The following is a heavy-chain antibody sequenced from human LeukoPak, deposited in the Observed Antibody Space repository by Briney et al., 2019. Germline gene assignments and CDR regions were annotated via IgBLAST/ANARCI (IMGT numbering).Heavy chain of an antibody. J-gene: IGHJ4*02. CDR1: GYTFTSYG. V-gene: IGHV1-18*01. Sequence: ASVKVSCKASGYTFTSYGISWVRQAPGQGLEWMGWISAYNGNTNYAQKLQGRVTMTTDTSTSTAYMELRSLRSDDTAVYHCARGGIQLCLSAAGLAYWGQGTLVTVSS. CDR2: ISAYNGNT. D-gene: IGHD5-18*01. CDR3: ARGGIQLCLSAAGLAY.